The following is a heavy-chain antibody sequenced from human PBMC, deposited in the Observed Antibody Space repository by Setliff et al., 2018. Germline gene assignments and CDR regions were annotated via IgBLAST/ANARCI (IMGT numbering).Heavy chain of an antibody. CDR2: IIPILGTT. Sequence: ASVKVSCKASGGFSTHAISWVRQVPGQGLEWMGGIIPILGTTDYAQNFQGRVTITTDESTSSAYLEMSNLRSEDTAVYYCASALIRRVAVAGKSQFDYWGKELWSPSPQ. CDR3: ASALIRRVAVAGKSQFDY. V-gene: IGHV1-69*05. CDR1: GGFSTHA. J-gene: IGHJ4*01. D-gene: IGHD6-19*01.